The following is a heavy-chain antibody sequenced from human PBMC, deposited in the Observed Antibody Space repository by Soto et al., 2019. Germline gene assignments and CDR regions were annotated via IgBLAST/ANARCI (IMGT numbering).Heavy chain of an antibody. Sequence: QITLKESGPTLVKPTQTLTLTCTFSGLSLRDSGVGVAWIRQPPGKALEWIALIYWNDDKRYSLSLRSRLTITADTSKKQVVLRMTNMDPVDTATYYCAHRRGVMLDYSWFDPWGQGTLVTVSS. J-gene: IGHJ5*02. V-gene: IGHV2-5*01. CDR3: AHRRGVMLDYSWFDP. CDR1: GLSLRDSGVG. D-gene: IGHD3-16*01. CDR2: IYWNDDK.